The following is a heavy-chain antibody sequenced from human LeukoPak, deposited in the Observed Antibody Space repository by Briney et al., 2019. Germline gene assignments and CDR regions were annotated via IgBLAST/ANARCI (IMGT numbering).Heavy chain of an antibody. Sequence: PSETLSLTCAVSGYSISSGYYWGWIRQPPGKGLEWIGSIYYSGTTYYNPSLERRLTIAIDTSKNLFSLKVSDVTAADTAVYFCAKRTTGYCISTSCYNSWGQGTLVTVSS. CDR3: AKRTTGYCISTSCYNS. CDR1: GYSISSGYY. V-gene: IGHV4-38-2*01. D-gene: IGHD2-2*02. J-gene: IGHJ5*02. CDR2: IYYSGTT.